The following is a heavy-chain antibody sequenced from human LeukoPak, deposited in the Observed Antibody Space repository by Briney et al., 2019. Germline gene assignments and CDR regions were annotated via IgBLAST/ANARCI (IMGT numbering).Heavy chain of an antibody. CDR2: INHSGST. J-gene: IGHJ4*02. CDR1: GGSFSGYY. Sequence: PSETLSLTCAVYGGSFSGYYWSWIRQPPGKWLEWIGEINHSGSTNYNPSLKSRVTISVDTSKSQFSLKLSSVTAADTAVYYCARRKKWIQLWSKPFDYWGQGTLVTVSS. CDR3: ARRKKWIQLWSKPFDY. V-gene: IGHV4-34*01. D-gene: IGHD5-18*01.